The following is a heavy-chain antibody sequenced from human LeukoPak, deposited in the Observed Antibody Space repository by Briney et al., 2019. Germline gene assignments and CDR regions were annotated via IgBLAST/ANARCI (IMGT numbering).Heavy chain of an antibody. J-gene: IGHJ4*02. D-gene: IGHD3-10*01. CDR2: ISYDGSNK. V-gene: IGHV3-30*14. CDR1: GFAFSSYA. CDR3: ARSPPWYYGSGSYFDY. Sequence: PGRSLRLSCAASGFAFSSYAMHWVRQAPGKGLEWVAVISYDGSNKYYADSVKGRFTISRDNSKNTLYLQMNSLRAEDAAVYYCARSPPWYYGSGSYFDYWGQGTLVTVSS.